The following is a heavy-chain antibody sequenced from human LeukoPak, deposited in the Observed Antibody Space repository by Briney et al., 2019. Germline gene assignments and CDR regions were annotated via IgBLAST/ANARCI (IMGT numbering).Heavy chain of an antibody. CDR2: ISGSGGST. V-gene: IGHV3-23*01. D-gene: IGHD3-9*01. CDR1: GFTFSSYA. Sequence: GGSLRLSCAASGFTFSSYAMSWVRQAPGKGLEWVSAISGSGGSTYYADSVKGRFTISRDNSKNTLYPQMNSLRAEDTAVYYCAKDSREGGYFDWPALLYYYYGMDVWGKGTTVTVSS. CDR3: AKDSREGGYFDWPALLYYYYGMDV. J-gene: IGHJ6*04.